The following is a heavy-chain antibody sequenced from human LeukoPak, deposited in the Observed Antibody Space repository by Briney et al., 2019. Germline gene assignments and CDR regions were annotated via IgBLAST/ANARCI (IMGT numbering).Heavy chain of an antibody. V-gene: IGHV4-30-4*01. D-gene: IGHD6-13*01. CDR3: ARASEDSSSWYIHAFDI. Sequence: SQTLSLTCTVSGGSMGSGDSYWSWIRQPPGKGLEWIGYIYYSGSTYYNPSLKSRVTISVDTSKNQFSLKLSSVTAADTAVYYCARASEDSSSWYIHAFDIWGQGTMVTVSS. J-gene: IGHJ3*02. CDR1: GGSMGSGDSY. CDR2: IYYSGST.